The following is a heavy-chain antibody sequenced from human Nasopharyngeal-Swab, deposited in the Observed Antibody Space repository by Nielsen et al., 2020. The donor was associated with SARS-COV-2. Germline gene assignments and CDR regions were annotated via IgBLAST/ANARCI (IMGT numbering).Heavy chain of an antibody. Sequence: GGSLRLSCAASGFTFSSYAMRWVRQAPGKGLEWVSAFSGSGGSTYYADSVKGRFTISRDNSKNTLYLQMNSLRAEDTAVYYCAKDGGLTTFPYYYYYGMDVWGQGTTVTVSS. D-gene: IGHD4/OR15-4a*01. CDR2: FSGSGGST. CDR3: AKDGGLTTFPYYYYYGMDV. J-gene: IGHJ6*02. V-gene: IGHV3-23*01. CDR1: GFTFSSYA.